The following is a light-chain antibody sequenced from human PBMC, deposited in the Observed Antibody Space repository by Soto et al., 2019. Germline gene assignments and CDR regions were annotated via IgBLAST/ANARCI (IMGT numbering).Light chain of an antibody. J-gene: IGLJ2*01. CDR2: DNN. CDR3: GTWDGSLSAGV. CDR1: SSNIGNNC. V-gene: IGLV1-51*01. Sequence: QSVLTQPPSVSAAPGQKVTISCSGSSSNIGNNCVSWYQQLPGTAPKLLIYDNNERPSGIPDRFSGSKSGTSATLGITGLQTGDEAHYYCGTWDGSLSAGVFGGGTKVXXL.